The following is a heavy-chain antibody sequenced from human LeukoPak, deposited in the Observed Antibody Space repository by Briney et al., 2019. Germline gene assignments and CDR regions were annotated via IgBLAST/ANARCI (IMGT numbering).Heavy chain of an antibody. Sequence: SETLSLTCTVSGGSISSHYWSWIRQPPGKGLEWIGYIYYSGSTNYNPSLKSRVTISVDTSKNQFSLKLSSVTAADTAVYYCARAYDFWSGFDYWGQGTLVTVSS. CDR3: ARAYDFWSGFDY. CDR2: IYYSGST. V-gene: IGHV4-59*11. J-gene: IGHJ4*02. CDR1: GGSISSHY. D-gene: IGHD3-3*01.